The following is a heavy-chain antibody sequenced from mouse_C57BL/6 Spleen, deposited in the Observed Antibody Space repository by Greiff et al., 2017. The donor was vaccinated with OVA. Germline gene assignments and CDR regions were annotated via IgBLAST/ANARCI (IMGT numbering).Heavy chain of an antibody. CDR3: ASDGYYSWFTY. V-gene: IGHV1-26*01. D-gene: IGHD2-3*01. CDR1: GYTFTDYY. Sequence: VQLQQSGPELVKPGASVKITCKASGYTFTDYYMNWVKQSHGKSLEWIGDINPNNGGTSYNQKFKGKATLTVDKSSSTAYMELRSLTSEDSAVYYCASDGYYSWFTYWGQGTLVTVSA. J-gene: IGHJ3*01. CDR2: INPNNGGT.